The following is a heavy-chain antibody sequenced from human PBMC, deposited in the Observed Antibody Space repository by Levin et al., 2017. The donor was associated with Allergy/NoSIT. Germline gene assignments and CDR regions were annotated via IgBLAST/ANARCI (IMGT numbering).Heavy chain of an antibody. J-gene: IGHJ4*02. CDR2: IKEDGSEK. V-gene: IGHV3-7*01. Sequence: PGGSLRLSCAASGFTFSSYWMSWVRQAPGKGLQWVANIKEDGSEKYYVDSVKGRFIISRDNAKKSLYLQMNSLRAEDTAVYYCATDSSNYWGQGTLVTVSS. CDR3: ATDSSNY. CDR1: GFTFSSYW. D-gene: IGHD6-19*01.